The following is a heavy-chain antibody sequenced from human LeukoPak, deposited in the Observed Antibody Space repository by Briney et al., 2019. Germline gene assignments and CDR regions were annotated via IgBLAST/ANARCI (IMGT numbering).Heavy chain of an antibody. D-gene: IGHD3-9*01. CDR1: GGSFSGDY. V-gene: IGHV4-34*01. CDR2: INHSGST. CDR3: VRLLGGYFAGNTFDI. J-gene: IGHJ3*02. Sequence: SETLSLTCAVYGGSFSGDYWSWIRQPPGKGLEWIGEINHSGSTNYNPSLKSRVTMSVDTSKDHFSLNLSSVTATDTAVYFCVRLLGGYFAGNTFDIWGQGTVVSVSS.